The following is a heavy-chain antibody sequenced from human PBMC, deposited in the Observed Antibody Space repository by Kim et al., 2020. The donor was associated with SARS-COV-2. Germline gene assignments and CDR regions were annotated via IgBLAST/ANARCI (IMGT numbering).Heavy chain of an antibody. J-gene: IGHJ5*02. CDR2: YAGNP. Sequence: YAGNPTYAQGFTGRFVFSLDTSVSTAYLQISSLKAEDTAVYYCARVRGTIFGVVIIGGWFDPWGQGTLVTVSS. V-gene: IGHV7-4-1*02. D-gene: IGHD3-3*01. CDR3: ARVRGTIFGVVIIGGWFDP.